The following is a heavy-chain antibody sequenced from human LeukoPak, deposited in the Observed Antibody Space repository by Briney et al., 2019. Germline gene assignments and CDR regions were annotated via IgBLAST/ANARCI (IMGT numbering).Heavy chain of an antibody. V-gene: IGHV1-2*02. J-gene: IGHJ4*02. CDR1: GYTFTGYY. CDR2: INPNSGGT. CDR3: ARGVADCSSTSCLKYPYFDY. Sequence: ASVKVSCKASGYTFTGYYMHWVRQAPGQGLEWMGWINPNSGGTNYAQKFQGRVTMTRDTSISTAYMELSRLRSDDTAVYYCARGVADCSSTSCLKYPYFDYWGQGTLVTVSS. D-gene: IGHD2-2*01.